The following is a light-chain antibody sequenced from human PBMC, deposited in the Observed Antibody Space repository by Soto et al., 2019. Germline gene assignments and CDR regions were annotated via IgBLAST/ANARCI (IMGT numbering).Light chain of an antibody. V-gene: IGKV3-15*01. Sequence: EIVVTQSPATLSSFPGDRVTLSCRASQSVSSNLAWYQQKHGQAPRLLIYGASTRATGIPARFSGSGSGTEFTLTISSLQSEDFAVYYCQQYDNWPPITFGQGTRLEIK. CDR2: GAS. J-gene: IGKJ5*01. CDR1: QSVSSN. CDR3: QQYDNWPPIT.